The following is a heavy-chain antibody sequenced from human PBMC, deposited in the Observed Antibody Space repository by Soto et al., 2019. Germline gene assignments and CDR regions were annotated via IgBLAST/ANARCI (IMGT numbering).Heavy chain of an antibody. J-gene: IGHJ6*02. CDR2: IWYDGSNK. V-gene: IGHV3-33*01. CDR1: GFTFSSYG. Sequence: PGGSLRLSCAASGFTFSSYGMHWVRQAPGKGLEWVAVIWYDGSNKYYADSVKGRFTISRDNSKNTLYLQMNSLRAEDTAVYYCARELGEAYYYYGMDAWGQGTTVTVSS. CDR3: ARELGEAYYYYGMDA.